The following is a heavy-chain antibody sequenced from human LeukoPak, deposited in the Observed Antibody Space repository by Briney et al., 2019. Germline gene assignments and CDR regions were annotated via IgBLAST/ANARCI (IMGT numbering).Heavy chain of an antibody. D-gene: IGHD3-10*01. J-gene: IGHJ5*02. V-gene: IGHV1-18*01. CDR2: ISAYNGNT. Sequence: ASVKVSCKASGYTFTSYGITWVRQAPGEGLEWMGWISAYNGNTNYAQKLQGRVTMTTDTSSTTVCMELGSLRSDDTAVYYCARTRGSGSPNWFDPWGQGTLVTVSS. CDR1: GYTFTSYG. CDR3: ARTRGSGSPNWFDP.